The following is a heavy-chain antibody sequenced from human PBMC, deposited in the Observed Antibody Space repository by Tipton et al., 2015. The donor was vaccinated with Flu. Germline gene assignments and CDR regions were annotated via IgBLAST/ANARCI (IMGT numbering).Heavy chain of an antibody. CDR2: IYIRRNT. Sequence: TLSLTCSVSGGSISSTTHYWSWIRQPAGKGLECIGRIYIRRNTNYNPSIKRRVSIAIDRAKNQFSLKVNSVTAADTAVYYCARDLGAFNWFDSWGQGTLVTVSS. D-gene: IGHD3-16*01. CDR1: GGSISSTTHY. V-gene: IGHV4-61*02. CDR3: ARDLGAFNWFDS. J-gene: IGHJ5*01.